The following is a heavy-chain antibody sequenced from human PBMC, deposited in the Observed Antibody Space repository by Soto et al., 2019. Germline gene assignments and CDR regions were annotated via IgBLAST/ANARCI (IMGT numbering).Heavy chain of an antibody. J-gene: IGHJ4*02. Sequence: ASVKVSCKASGYTFTSYAMHWVRQAPGQRLEWMGWINAGNGNTKYSQKFQGRVTITRDTSASTAYMELSSLRSEDTAVYCCARDLSNWNYWGFDYWGQGTLVTVSS. CDR2: INAGNGNT. V-gene: IGHV1-3*01. CDR1: GYTFTSYA. D-gene: IGHD1-7*01. CDR3: ARDLSNWNYWGFDY.